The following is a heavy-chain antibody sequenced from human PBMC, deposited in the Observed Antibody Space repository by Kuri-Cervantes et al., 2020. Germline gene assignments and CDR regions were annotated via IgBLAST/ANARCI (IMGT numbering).Heavy chain of an antibody. CDR3: ARGGKIVATMGWFDP. Sequence: SVKVSCKASGGTFSSYAISWVRQAPGQGLEWMGGIIPIFGTANYAQKFQGRVTITADESTSTAYMELSSLRSEDTAVYYCARGGKIVATMGWFDPWGQGTLVTVSS. V-gene: IGHV1-69*13. D-gene: IGHD5-12*01. CDR1: GGTFSSYA. J-gene: IGHJ5*02. CDR2: IIPIFGTA.